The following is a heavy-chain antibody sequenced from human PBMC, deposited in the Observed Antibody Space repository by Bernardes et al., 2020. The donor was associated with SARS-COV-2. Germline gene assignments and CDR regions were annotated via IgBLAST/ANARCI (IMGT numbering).Heavy chain of an antibody. CDR1: GGSISSSSYY. D-gene: IGHD6-13*01. J-gene: IGHJ5*02. V-gene: IGHV4-39*01. CDR3: ARSPGYSSTWYSQGNWFDP. CDR2: IYYSGTT. Sequence: SETLSLTCTVSGGSISSSSYYWGWILQPPGKGLEWIGSIYYSGTTYYNPSLRSRVTIFVEKSKNQFSLKLSSVTAADTAVYYCARSPGYSSTWYSQGNWFDPWGQGNLVTVSS.